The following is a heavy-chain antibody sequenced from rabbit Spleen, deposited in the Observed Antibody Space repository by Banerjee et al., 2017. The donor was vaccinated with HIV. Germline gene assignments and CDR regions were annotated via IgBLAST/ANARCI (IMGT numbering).Heavy chain of an antibody. Sequence: QSLEESGGDLVKPGASLTLTCIASGVSFSGDSYMCWVRQAPGKGLEWIACIDSGSSGFTYFASWAKGRFTISKTSSTTVTLQMTSLTVADTATYFCARDRGSGWGDAIDPWGPGTLVTVS. CDR1: GVSFSGDSY. CDR2: IDSGSSGFT. J-gene: IGHJ2*01. D-gene: IGHD4-1*01. V-gene: IGHV1S40*01. CDR3: ARDRGSGWGDAIDP.